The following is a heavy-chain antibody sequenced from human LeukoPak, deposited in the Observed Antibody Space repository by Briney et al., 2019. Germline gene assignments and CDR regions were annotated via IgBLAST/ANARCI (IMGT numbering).Heavy chain of an antibody. V-gene: IGHV1-69*13. Sequence: SVKVSCKASGGTFSSYAISWVRQAPGQGLEWMGGVIPIFGTANYAQKFQGRVTITADESTSTAYMELGSLRSEDTAVYYCARGIAAADDYYYYMDVWGKGTTVTVSS. CDR3: ARGIAAADDYYYYMDV. CDR2: VIPIFGTA. D-gene: IGHD6-13*01. CDR1: GGTFSSYA. J-gene: IGHJ6*03.